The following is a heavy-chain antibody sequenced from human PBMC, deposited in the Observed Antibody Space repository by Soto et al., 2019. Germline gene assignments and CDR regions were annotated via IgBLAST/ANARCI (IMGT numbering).Heavy chain of an antibody. V-gene: IGHV6-1*01. CDR1: GDSVSSNSAA. CDR2: TFYRSKWYN. CDR3: AKEGGNHYSYYDMDV. D-gene: IGHD1-26*01. J-gene: IGHJ6*02. Sequence: PSQTLSLTCAISGDSVSSNSAAWSWIRQSPSRGLEWLGRTFYRSKWYNDYAVSVKGRITINPDTSKNLFSLQLNSVTPEDTAVYYCAKEGGNHYSYYDMDVWGQGTTVTLAS.